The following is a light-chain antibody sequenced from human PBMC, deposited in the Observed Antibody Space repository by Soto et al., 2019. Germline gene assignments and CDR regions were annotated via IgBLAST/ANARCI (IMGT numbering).Light chain of an antibody. CDR1: QSVSSTY. CDR3: QQYGRSPPFT. CDR2: GAS. V-gene: IGKV3-20*01. J-gene: IGKJ2*01. Sequence: EIVLTQSPGTLSLSPGERATHSCRASQSVSSTYIAWYQQNPGQAPRLLIYGASSRATGIPDRFSGSGSGTDFTLTISRLEPEDFAVYFCQQYGRSPPFTFGQGTKVDIK.